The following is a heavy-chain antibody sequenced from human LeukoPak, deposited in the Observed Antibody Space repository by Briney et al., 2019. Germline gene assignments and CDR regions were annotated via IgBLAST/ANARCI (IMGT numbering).Heavy chain of an antibody. CDR2: IHYNGSP. Sequence: PSETLSLTCTVSGGSISSYSWSWIRQPPGKGLEWIGYIHYNGSPNYNPSLKSRVTISVDASKNQFSLKLSSVTAEDTAVYYCAKDRCSNGIGCYYYYMDVWGKGTTVTISS. V-gene: IGHV4-59*01. CDR1: GGSISSYS. CDR3: AKDRCSNGIGCYYYYMDV. D-gene: IGHD2-8*01. J-gene: IGHJ6*03.